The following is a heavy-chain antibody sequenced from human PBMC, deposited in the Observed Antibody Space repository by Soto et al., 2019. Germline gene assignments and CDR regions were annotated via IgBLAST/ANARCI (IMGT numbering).Heavy chain of an antibody. V-gene: IGHV1-18*01. Sequence: ASVKVSCKASGYTFTSYGISWVRQAPGQGLEWMGWISAYNGNTNYAQKLQGRVTMTTDTSTNTAYIELRSLRSDDTAVYYCARGVAYHYYYYVMDVWGQGTTVTVSS. J-gene: IGHJ6*02. CDR3: ARGVAYHYYYYVMDV. CDR2: ISAYNGNT. CDR1: GYTFTSYG.